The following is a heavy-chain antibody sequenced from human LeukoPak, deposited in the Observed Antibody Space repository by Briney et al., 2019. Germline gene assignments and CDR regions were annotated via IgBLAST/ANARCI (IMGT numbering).Heavy chain of an antibody. Sequence: GASVKVSCKASGYTXTSYGISGVRQAPGQGLEWMGWISAYNGNTNYAQKLQGRVTMTTDTSTSTAYMELRSLRSDDTAVYYCARAVLGYCSSTSCYYYGMDVWGQGTTVTVSS. D-gene: IGHD2-2*01. CDR2: ISAYNGNT. J-gene: IGHJ6*02. CDR3: ARAVLGYCSSTSCYYYGMDV. V-gene: IGHV1-18*01. CDR1: GYTXTSYG.